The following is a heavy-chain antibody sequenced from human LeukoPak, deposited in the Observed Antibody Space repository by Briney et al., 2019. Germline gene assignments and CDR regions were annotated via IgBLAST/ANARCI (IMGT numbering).Heavy chain of an antibody. CDR2: MNPNSGNA. Sequence: ASVKVSCKASGYTFTSYDINWVRQATGQGLEWMGWMNPNSGNAGYAQKFQGRVTMTRNTSISTAYMELSSLRSEDTAVYYCARVTGYMTEDYFDYWGQGTLITVSS. CDR1: GYTFTSYD. V-gene: IGHV1-8*01. D-gene: IGHD6-13*01. J-gene: IGHJ4*02. CDR3: ARVTGYMTEDYFDY.